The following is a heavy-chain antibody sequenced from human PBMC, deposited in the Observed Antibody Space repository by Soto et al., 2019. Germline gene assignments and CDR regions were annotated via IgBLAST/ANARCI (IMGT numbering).Heavy chain of an antibody. V-gene: IGHV4-31*03. D-gene: IGHD3-10*01. CDR2: IYYSGST. CDR3: ARGGYRYGSGSSDWFDP. Sequence: QVQLQESGPGLVKPSQTLSLTCTVSGGSISSGGYYWSWIRQHPGKGLEWIGYIYYSGSTYYNPSLKSRVTMSVDSSKNQFSLNLSSVTAADTAVYYCARGGYRYGSGSSDWFDPWGQGTLVTVSS. J-gene: IGHJ5*02. CDR1: GGSISSGGYY.